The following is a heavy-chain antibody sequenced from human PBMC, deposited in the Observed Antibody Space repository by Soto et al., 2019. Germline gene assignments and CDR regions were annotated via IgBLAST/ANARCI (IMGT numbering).Heavy chain of an antibody. Sequence: SETLSLTCTVSGGSISSGGYYWSWIRQHPGKGLEWIGYIYYSGSTYYNPSLKRRVTISVDTSKNQFSLKLSSVTAADTAVYYCASEGGSYYYGSRGYLNWFDPWGQGTLVTVSS. V-gene: IGHV4-31*03. D-gene: IGHD3-10*01. J-gene: IGHJ5*02. CDR3: ASEGGSYYYGSRGYLNWFDP. CDR1: GGSISSGGYY. CDR2: IYYSGST.